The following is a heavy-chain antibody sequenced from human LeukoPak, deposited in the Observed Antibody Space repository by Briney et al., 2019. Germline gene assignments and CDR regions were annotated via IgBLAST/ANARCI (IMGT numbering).Heavy chain of an antibody. CDR1: GFTFDDNG. D-gene: IGHD3-10*01. V-gene: IGHV3-20*04. J-gene: IGHJ4*02. CDR2: INWNGGST. Sequence: GGSLRLSCAASGFTFDDNGMSWVRQAPGKGLEWVPGINWNGGSTGYSDSVKGRFTISRDNAKNSLYLQMNSLRAEDTAVYYCAKDRDRFENLDYWGQGTLVTVSS. CDR3: AKDRDRFENLDY.